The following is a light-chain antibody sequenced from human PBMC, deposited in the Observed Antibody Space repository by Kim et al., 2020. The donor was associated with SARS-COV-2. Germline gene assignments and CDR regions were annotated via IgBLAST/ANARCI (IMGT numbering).Light chain of an antibody. CDR1: SSDVGGYNY. CDR2: DVS. J-gene: IGLJ2*01. Sequence: QSALTQPASVSGSPGQSITISCTGTSSDVGGYNYVSWYQQHPGKAPKLMIYDVSNRPSGVSNRFSGSKSGNTASLTISGLQAEDEADYYCSSYTSSSTVEIGGGTQLTVL. V-gene: IGLV2-14*03. CDR3: SSYTSSSTVE.